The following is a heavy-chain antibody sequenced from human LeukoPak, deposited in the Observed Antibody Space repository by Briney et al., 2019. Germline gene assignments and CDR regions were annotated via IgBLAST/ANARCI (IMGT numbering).Heavy chain of an antibody. CDR3: ASSSSWLGYYYYYMDV. CDR2: IYYSGST. J-gene: IGHJ6*03. Sequence: SETLSLTCTVSGGSISSSSYYWGWIRQPPGKGLEWIGYIYYSGSTNYNPSLKSRVTISVDTSKNQFSLKLSSVTAADTAVYYCASSSSWLGYYYYYMDVWGKGTTVTVSS. CDR1: GGSISSSSYY. V-gene: IGHV4-61*05. D-gene: IGHD6-13*01.